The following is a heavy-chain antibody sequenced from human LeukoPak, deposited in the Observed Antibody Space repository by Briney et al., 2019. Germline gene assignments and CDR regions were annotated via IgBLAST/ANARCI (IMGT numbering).Heavy chain of an antibody. D-gene: IGHD3-10*01. CDR1: GYTFTSYG. J-gene: IGHJ4*02. Sequence: GASVKVSCKASGYTFTSYGISWVRQAPGQGLEWMGWISAYNGNTNYAQKLQGRVTMTTDTSTSTAYMELRSLRSDDTAVYYCARDYYYGSGSPSGDYWGQGTLVTVSS. CDR2: ISAYNGNT. CDR3: ARDYYYGSGSPSGDY. V-gene: IGHV1-18*01.